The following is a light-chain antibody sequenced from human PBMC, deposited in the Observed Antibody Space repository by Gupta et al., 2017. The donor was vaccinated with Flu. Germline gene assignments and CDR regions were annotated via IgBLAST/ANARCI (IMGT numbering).Light chain of an antibody. Sequence: ATLSVSTGERATLSCRASQSISTRLAWYQHKPGQAPRLLIYGASTRVTGIPPRFSGSGSGTEFTLTISSLQSEDFAVYYCQQYNNWPPYTFGQGTKVEIK. CDR1: QSISTR. J-gene: IGKJ2*01. V-gene: IGKV3-15*01. CDR3: QQYNNWPPYT. CDR2: GAS.